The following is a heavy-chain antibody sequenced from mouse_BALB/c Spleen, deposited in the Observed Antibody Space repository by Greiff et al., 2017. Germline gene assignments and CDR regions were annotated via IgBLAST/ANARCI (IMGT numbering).Heavy chain of an antibody. CDR3: ARDESLYAMDY. CDR1: GYSFTSYW. J-gene: IGHJ4*01. CDR2: IDPSDSET. Sequence: QVQLKESGPQLVRPGASVKISCKASGYSFTSYWMHWVKQRPGQGLEWIGMIDPSDSETRLNQKFKDKATLTVDKSSSTAYMQLSSPTSEDSAVYYCARDESLYAMDYWGQGTSVTVSS. V-gene: IGHV1S126*01.